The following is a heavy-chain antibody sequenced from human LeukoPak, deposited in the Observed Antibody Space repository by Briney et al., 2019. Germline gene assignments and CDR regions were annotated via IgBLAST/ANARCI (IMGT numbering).Heavy chain of an antibody. V-gene: IGHV3-48*03. CDR3: ARAGCSSTSCYEALNYYYYYYMDV. CDR2: ISSSGSTI. CDR1: GFTLSRLE. J-gene: IGHJ6*03. Sequence: GSLRLSCAASGFTLSRLEMSWVRQAPGKGLEWDSYISSSGSTIYYADSVKGRFTISRDNAKNSLYLQMNSLRAEDTAVYYCARAGCSSTSCYEALNYYYYYYMDVWGKGTTVTVSS. D-gene: IGHD2-2*01.